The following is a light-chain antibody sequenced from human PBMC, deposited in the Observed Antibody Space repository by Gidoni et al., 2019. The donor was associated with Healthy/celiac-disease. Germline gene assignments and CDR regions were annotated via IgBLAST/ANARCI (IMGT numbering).Light chain of an antibody. CDR2: GAS. CDR3: QQYNNWPLT. V-gene: IGKV3-15*01. J-gene: IGKJ1*01. Sequence: EIVMTQSPATLSASPGERATLSCRASQVVSSNLAWYQQKPGQAPRLLIYGASTRATGIPARFSGSGSGTEFTLTISSLQSEDFAVYYCQQYNNWPLTFXXXTKVEIK. CDR1: QVVSSN.